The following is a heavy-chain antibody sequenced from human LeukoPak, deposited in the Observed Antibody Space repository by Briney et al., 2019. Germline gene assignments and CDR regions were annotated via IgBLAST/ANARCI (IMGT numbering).Heavy chain of an antibody. CDR2: ISVSGGST. Sequence: GGSLRLSCAASGFTFSSYAMSWVRQAPGKGLGGVSAISVSGGSTYYADSVKGRFTISRDNSKNPLYLQMNSLRAEDTAVYYCAKEPDSSGYYYYYMDVWGKGTTVTVSS. D-gene: IGHD6-19*01. CDR3: AKEPDSSGYYYYYMDV. V-gene: IGHV3-23*01. J-gene: IGHJ6*03. CDR1: GFTFSSYA.